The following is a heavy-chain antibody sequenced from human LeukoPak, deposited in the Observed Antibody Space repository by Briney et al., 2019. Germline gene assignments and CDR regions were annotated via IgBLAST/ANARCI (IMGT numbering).Heavy chain of an antibody. J-gene: IGHJ4*02. Sequence: SETLSLTCTVSGGSISNYYWSWLRQPAGKGLQWIGRIYTSGGTNYNPSLKSRDTMSVDTSRNQFSLKLSSVTAADTAVYYCARDYYYYDSSGYYYFDYWGQGTLVTVSS. V-gene: IGHV4-4*07. D-gene: IGHD3-22*01. CDR3: ARDYYYYDSSGYYYFDY. CDR1: GGSISNYY. CDR2: IYTSGGT.